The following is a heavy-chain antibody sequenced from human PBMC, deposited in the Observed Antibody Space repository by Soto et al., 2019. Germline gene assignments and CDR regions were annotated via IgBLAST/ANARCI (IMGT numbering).Heavy chain of an antibody. CDR2: IDPSDSYT. V-gene: IGHV5-10-1*01. CDR1: GYSFTSYW. Sequence: PGESLKISCKGSGYSFTSYWISWVRQMPGRGLEWMGRIDPSDSYTNYSPSFQGHVTISADKPISTAYLQWSSLKASDTAMYYCARLGYCSSTSCYKGVYFDYWGQGTLVTVS. D-gene: IGHD2-2*02. CDR3: ARLGYCSSTSCYKGVYFDY. J-gene: IGHJ4*02.